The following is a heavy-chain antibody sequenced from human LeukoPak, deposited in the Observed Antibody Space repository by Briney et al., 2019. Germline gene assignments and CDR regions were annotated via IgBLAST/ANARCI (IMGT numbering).Heavy chain of an antibody. J-gene: IGHJ6*03. CDR1: GFTVSSNY. Sequence: GSLRLSCAASGFTVSSNYMSWIRQPPGKGLEWIGEINHSGSTNYNPSLKSRVTISVDTSKNQFSLKLSSVTAADTAVYYCARETLYYYYMDVWGKGTTVTVSS. V-gene: IGHV4-34*01. CDR2: INHSGST. CDR3: ARETLYYYYMDV.